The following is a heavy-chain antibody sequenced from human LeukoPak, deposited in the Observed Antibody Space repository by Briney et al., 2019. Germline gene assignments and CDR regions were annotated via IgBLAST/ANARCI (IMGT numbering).Heavy chain of an antibody. CDR1: GGSISSSSYY. V-gene: IGHV4-39*01. CDR3: ASLPYYYYDSSGYYFGVVSDAFDI. J-gene: IGHJ3*02. CDR2: IYYSGST. Sequence: SETLSLTCTVSGGSISSSSYYWGWIRQPPGEGLEWIGSIYYSGSTYYNPSLKSRVTISVDTSKNQFSLKLSSVTAADTAVYYCASLPYYYYDSSGYYFGVVSDAFDIWGQGTMVTVSS. D-gene: IGHD3-22*01.